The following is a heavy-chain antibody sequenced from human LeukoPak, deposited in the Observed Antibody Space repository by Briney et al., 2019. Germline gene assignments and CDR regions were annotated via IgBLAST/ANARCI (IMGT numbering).Heavy chain of an antibody. V-gene: IGHV1-69*06. J-gene: IGHJ4*02. Sequence: ASVKVSCKASGGTFSSYAISWVRQAPGQGLEWMGGIIPIFGTANYAQKFQGRVTITADKSTSTAYMELSRLRSDDTAVYYCAREGPTYYYDSSGYYHFDYWGQGTLVTVSS. CDR3: AREGPTYYYDSSGYYHFDY. CDR2: IIPIFGTA. CDR1: GGTFSSYA. D-gene: IGHD3-22*01.